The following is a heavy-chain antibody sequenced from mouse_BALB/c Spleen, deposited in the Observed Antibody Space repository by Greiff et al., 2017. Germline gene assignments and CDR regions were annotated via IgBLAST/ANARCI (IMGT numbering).Heavy chain of an antibody. Sequence: QVQLQQPGAELVRPGASVKLSCTASGYTFTSYWINWVKQRPGQGLEWIGNIYPSDSYTNYNQKFKDKATLTVDKSSSTAYMQLSSPTSEDSAVYYCTRRGTWYFDVWGAGTTVTVSS. D-gene: IGHD3-3*01. V-gene: IGHV1-69*02. CDR1: GYTFTSYW. CDR2: IYPSDSYT. J-gene: IGHJ1*01. CDR3: TRRGTWYFDV.